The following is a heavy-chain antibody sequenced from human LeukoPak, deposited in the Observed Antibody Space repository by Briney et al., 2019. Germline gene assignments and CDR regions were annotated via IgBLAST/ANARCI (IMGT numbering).Heavy chain of an antibody. J-gene: IGHJ4*02. V-gene: IGHV4-59*01. Sequence: SETLSLTCTVPGGSISSYYWNWIRQPPGEGLEWIGYIYYSGSTNYNPSLKSRVTISVDTSNNQFSLKLSSVTAADTAVYYCARDRPWNDYWGQGTLVTVSS. CDR1: GGSISSYY. D-gene: IGHD1-1*01. CDR3: ARDRPWNDY. CDR2: IYYSGST.